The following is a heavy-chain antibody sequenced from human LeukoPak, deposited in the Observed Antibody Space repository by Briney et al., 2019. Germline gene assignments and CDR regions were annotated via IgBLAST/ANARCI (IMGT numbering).Heavy chain of an antibody. D-gene: IGHD2-15*01. CDR1: GFTFSSYS. CDR3: ARDRVAAYYDY. CDR2: INSDGSST. V-gene: IGHV3-74*01. J-gene: IGHJ4*02. Sequence: GGSLSRSCAASGFTFSSYSMHWVRQAPGKGLVWVSRINSDGSSTSYADSVKGRFTISRDNAKNTLYLQVNSLRAEDTAVYYCARDRVAAYYDYWGQGTLVTVSS.